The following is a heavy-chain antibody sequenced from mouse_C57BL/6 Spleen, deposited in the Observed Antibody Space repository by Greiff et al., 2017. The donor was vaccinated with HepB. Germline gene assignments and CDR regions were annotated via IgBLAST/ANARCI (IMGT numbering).Heavy chain of an antibody. CDR1: GYTFTSYG. V-gene: IGHV1-81*01. J-gene: IGHJ4*01. CDR3: ARSGGSYPTGNAMDY. CDR2: IYPRSGHT. D-gene: IGHD1-1*02. Sequence: QVQLQQSGAELARPGASVKLSCKASGYTFTSYGISWVKQRTGQGLEWIGEIYPRSGHTYYNEKFKGKATLTADKSSSTAYMELRSLTSEDSAVYFCARSGGSYPTGNAMDYWGQGTSVTVSS.